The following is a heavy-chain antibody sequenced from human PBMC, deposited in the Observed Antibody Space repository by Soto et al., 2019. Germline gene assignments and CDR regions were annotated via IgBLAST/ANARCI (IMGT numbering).Heavy chain of an antibody. Sequence: QVQLVQSGSEVKRPGASVRVSCKASGYTFDTYGISWVRQAPGHGLEWMGWISAYNGHTDYAQRFQGRVTMTTDPSTNTVSLELRGLSSDDTAVYYGARGRTWGARDFDYWGQGTLVTVSA. CDR2: ISAYNGHT. J-gene: IGHJ4*02. D-gene: IGHD3-16*01. CDR3: ARGRTWGARDFDY. CDR1: GYTFDTYG. V-gene: IGHV1-18*01.